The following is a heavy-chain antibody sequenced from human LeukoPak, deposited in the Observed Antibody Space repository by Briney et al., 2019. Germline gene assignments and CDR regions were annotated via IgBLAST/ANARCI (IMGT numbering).Heavy chain of an antibody. J-gene: IGHJ4*02. CDR2: IYYSGST. Sequence: SETLSLTCTVSGGSIRSYYWSWIRQPPGKGLEWIGYIYYSGSTNYNPSLKSRVTISVDTSKNQFSLKLSSVTAADTAVYYCAGTKLQYSSGWYDTHFDYWGQGTLVTVSS. CDR1: GGSIRSYY. V-gene: IGHV4-59*08. CDR3: AGTKLQYSSGWYDTHFDY. D-gene: IGHD6-19*01.